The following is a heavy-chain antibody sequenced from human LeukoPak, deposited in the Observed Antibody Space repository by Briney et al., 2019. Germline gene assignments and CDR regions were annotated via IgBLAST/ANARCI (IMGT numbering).Heavy chain of an antibody. V-gene: IGHV4-59*01. D-gene: IGHD6-13*01. CDR3: AEGSMWYGS. J-gene: IGHJ5*02. Sequence: SETLSLTCTVSGASIRSYYWSWIRHPPGKGLEWIGYHHHSGSTNYNPSLKSRVTISVDTSKNQFSLKLTSVTAADTAVYYCAEGSMWYGSWGQGTLVTVSS. CDR1: GASIRSYY. CDR2: HHHSGST.